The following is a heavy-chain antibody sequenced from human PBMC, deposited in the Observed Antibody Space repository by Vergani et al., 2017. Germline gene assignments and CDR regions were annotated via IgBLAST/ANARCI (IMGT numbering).Heavy chain of an antibody. J-gene: IGHJ6*02. D-gene: IGHD5-24*01. Sequence: QVQLQQSGPGLVKPSQTLSLTCAISGDSVSSNSAAWNWIRQSPSRGLEWLGRTYYRSKWYNDYAVSVKSRITINPDTSKNQFSLQLNSVTPEDTAVYYCASEPPPDGYNPLRYYYYGMDVWGQGTTVTVSS. V-gene: IGHV6-1*01. CDR2: TYYRSKWYN. CDR3: ASEPPPDGYNPLRYYYYGMDV. CDR1: GDSVSSNSAA.